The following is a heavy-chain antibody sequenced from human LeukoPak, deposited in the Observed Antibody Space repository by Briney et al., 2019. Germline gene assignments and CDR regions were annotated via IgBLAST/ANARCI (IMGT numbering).Heavy chain of an antibody. D-gene: IGHD1-26*01. Sequence: GGSLRLSCAAAGFTFDDYAMHWVRQGPGKILEWVSLINENGDIAYYGDSVRGRFTVSRDNAKNSLYLQMNSLTTEDTALYYCAKARWEPNFDYWGQGTLVTVSS. J-gene: IGHJ4*02. V-gene: IGHV3-43*02. CDR3: AKARWEPNFDY. CDR2: INENGDIA. CDR1: GFTFDDYA.